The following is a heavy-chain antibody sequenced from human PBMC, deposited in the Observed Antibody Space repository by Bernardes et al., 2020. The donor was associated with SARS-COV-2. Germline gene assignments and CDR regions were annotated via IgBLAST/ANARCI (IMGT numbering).Heavy chain of an antibody. Sequence: GGSLRLSCAASGFSFDEYGMFWVRQRPGKGLEWVSGITWNGYTRDYVDSVRGRFTISRNNAKNSLYLQMNSLRSEDTALYYCAKDIVVRGLYFYAMDVWGQGTMVTVSS. D-gene: IGHD2-2*01. V-gene: IGHV3-9*01. J-gene: IGHJ6*02. CDR1: GFSFDEYG. CDR2: ITWNGYTR. CDR3: AKDIVVRGLYFYAMDV.